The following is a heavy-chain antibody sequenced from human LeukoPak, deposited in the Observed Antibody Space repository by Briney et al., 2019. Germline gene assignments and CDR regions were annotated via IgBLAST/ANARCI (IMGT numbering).Heavy chain of an antibody. CDR2: ISGSGGST. CDR3: AKDRSYFDWSTPDYFDY. CDR1: GFTFSSYA. V-gene: IGHV3-23*01. Sequence: HPGASLRLSCAASGFTFSSYAMSWVRQAPGKGREWVSAISGSGGSTYYADSVKGRFTISRDNSKNTLYLQMNSLRAEDTAVYYCAKDRSYFDWSTPDYFDYWGQGTLVTVSS. D-gene: IGHD3-9*01. J-gene: IGHJ4*02.